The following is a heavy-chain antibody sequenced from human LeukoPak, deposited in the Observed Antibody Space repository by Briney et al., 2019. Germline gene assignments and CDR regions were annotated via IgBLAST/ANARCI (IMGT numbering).Heavy chain of an antibody. Sequence: GGSLRLFCAASGFTVSSNYMSWVRQAPGKGLEWVSAIYSGGSTYYADSVTGRFTITRDNTKNTLYLQINRLRADDTAVYYCARESSYTSSWVSWGQGTLVTVSS. CDR3: ARESSYTSSWVS. V-gene: IGHV3-53*01. D-gene: IGHD6-13*01. CDR2: IYSGGST. CDR1: GFTVSSNY. J-gene: IGHJ5*02.